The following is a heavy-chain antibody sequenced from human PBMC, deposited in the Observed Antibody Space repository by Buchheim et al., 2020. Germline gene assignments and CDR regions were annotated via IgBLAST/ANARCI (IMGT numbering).Heavy chain of an antibody. CDR1: GFTFSSYG. Sequence: QVQLVESGGGVVQPGRSLRLSCAASGFTFSSYGMHWVRQAPGKGLEWVAVIWYDGSNQYYADSVKGRFTISRDNSKNTLYLQMNSLRAEDTAVYYCARDSPHYDFWSGYSDYWGQGTL. D-gene: IGHD3-3*01. CDR3: ARDSPHYDFWSGYSDY. CDR2: IWYDGSNQ. J-gene: IGHJ4*02. V-gene: IGHV3-33*01.